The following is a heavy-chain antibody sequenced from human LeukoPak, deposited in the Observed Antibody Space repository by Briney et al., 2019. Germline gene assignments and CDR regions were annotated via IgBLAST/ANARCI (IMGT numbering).Heavy chain of an antibody. V-gene: IGHV1-18*01. CDR3: ARDLIAVRPGWFDP. D-gene: IGHD6-6*01. CDR1: GYTFTTFD. Sequence: ASVKVSCKASGYTFTTFDISWVRQAPGQGLEWMGWISAYNGNTNYAQRFQARVTMTTDTSTSTAYMELRSLRSDDTAMYYCARDLIAVRPGWFDPWGQGTLVTVSS. J-gene: IGHJ5*02. CDR2: ISAYNGNT.